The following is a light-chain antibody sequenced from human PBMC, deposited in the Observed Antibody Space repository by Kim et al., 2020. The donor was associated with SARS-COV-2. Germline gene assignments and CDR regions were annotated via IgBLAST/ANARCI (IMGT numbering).Light chain of an antibody. CDR3: QLYHNSLLI. V-gene: IGKV3-20*01. Sequence: TSGSRATLSCRVSQSVISTNLGCHQQKPVQAPRLLIYGASSRATGIPDRFRGSGSGTDFTLTISRLEPEDSAVYYCQLYHNSLLIFGGGTKVDIK. J-gene: IGKJ4*01. CDR1: QSVISTN. CDR2: GAS.